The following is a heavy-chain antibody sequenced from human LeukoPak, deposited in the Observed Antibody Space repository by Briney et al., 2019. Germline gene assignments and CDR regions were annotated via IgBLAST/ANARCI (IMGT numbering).Heavy chain of an antibody. D-gene: IGHD6-19*01. J-gene: IGHJ4*02. Sequence: PSETLSLTCAVSGDSIRSYFWSWIRQPPGKGLEWIASISYSGSTNYNPSLKSRVTISADTSKNQFSLNLRSVTAADTAVYYCARATGGWYFDYWGQGTLVTVSS. CDR1: GDSIRSYF. CDR2: ISYSGST. V-gene: IGHV4-59*01. CDR3: ARATGGWYFDY.